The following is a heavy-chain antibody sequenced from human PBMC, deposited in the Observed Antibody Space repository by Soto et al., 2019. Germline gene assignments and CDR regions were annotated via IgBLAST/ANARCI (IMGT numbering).Heavy chain of an antibody. D-gene: IGHD2-15*01. CDR1: GDSVSSNSAA. V-gene: IGHV6-1*01. Sequence: QTLSLTCAISGDSVSSNSAAWNLIRQSPSRGLEWLGRTYYRSKWYKEYAASVKSRITINPDTSKNQFSLQLNSVSPEDTAVYYCARTVGWLDPWGQGTQVTVSS. CDR3: ARTVGWLDP. J-gene: IGHJ5*02. CDR2: TYYRSKWYK.